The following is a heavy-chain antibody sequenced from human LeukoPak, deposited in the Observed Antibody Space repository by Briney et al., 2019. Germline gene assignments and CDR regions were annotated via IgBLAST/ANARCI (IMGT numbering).Heavy chain of an antibody. J-gene: IGHJ4*02. CDR1: GFTFSSYG. D-gene: IGHD6-19*01. CDR3: AKDWGIAVAGILAY. CDR2: ISYDGSNK. Sequence: GGSLRLSCAASGFTFSSYGMHWVRQAPGKGLEWVAVISYDGSNKYYADSVKGRFTISRDNSKNTLYLQMNSLRAEDTAVYYCAKDWGIAVAGILAYWGQGTLVTVSS. V-gene: IGHV3-30*18.